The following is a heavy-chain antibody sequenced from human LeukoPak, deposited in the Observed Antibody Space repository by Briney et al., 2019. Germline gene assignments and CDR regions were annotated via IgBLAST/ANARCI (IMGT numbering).Heavy chain of an antibody. Sequence: ASVKVSCKASGYTFTGYYMHWVRQAPGQGLEWMGWINPNSGGTNYAQKFQGRVTMTRDTSISTAYMELSRLRSDDTAVYYCARGLTPLVGANAFDIWGQGTMVTVSS. CDR2: INPNSGGT. J-gene: IGHJ3*02. CDR1: GYTFTGYY. V-gene: IGHV1-2*02. CDR3: ARGLTPLVGANAFDI. D-gene: IGHD1-26*01.